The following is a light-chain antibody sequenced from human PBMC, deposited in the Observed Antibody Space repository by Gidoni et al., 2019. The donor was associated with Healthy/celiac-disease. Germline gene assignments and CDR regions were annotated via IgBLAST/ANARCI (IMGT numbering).Light chain of an antibody. CDR1: QSISSY. CDR3: QHSYSTPYT. V-gene: IGKV1-39*01. CDR2: AAS. J-gene: IGKJ2*01. Sequence: DIKMTQYPSSLSASVGHSITLTCRASQSISSYLNWYQQKPGKAPKLLIYAASSLQSGVPSRCSGRGAGTDFTLTSSSLQPEDVVTYYCQHSYSTPYTFXXXTKLEIK.